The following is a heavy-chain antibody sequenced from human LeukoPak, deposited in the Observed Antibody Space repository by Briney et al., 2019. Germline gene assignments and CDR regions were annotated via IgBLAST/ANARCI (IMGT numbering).Heavy chain of an antibody. V-gene: IGHV4-59*01. Sequence: SETLSLTCTVSGGSISTFHWSWIRQPLGKGLEWIGYIYHSGTTNYSPSLKSRVTISVDTSKNQLSLKLNSVTAADTAVYYCTRPRFRSYWYFDLWGRGTLVTVSS. CDR3: TRPRFRSYWYFDL. D-gene: IGHD3-10*01. J-gene: IGHJ2*01. CDR2: IYHSGTT. CDR1: GGSISTFH.